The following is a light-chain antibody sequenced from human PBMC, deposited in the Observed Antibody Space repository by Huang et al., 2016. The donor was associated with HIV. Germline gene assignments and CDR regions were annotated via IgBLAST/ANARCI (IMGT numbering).Light chain of an antibody. Sequence: TQSPATLSVSPGERATLSCRTSQSVGRNLVWYQQKVGQPPRVLFYGASIRATGAPDRFSASGSGTEFTLTISSLQSEDAAFYYCQQSSNWPPGVTFGQGTRVEIK. CDR2: GAS. J-gene: IGKJ1*01. CDR3: QQSSNWPPGVT. CDR1: QSVGRN. V-gene: IGKV3-15*01.